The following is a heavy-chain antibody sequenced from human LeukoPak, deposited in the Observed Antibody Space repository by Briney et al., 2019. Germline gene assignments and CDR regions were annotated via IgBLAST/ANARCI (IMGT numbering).Heavy chain of an antibody. J-gene: IGHJ4*02. D-gene: IGHD3-3*01. CDR1: GGSISSYY. CDR3: ARVRGVYYDFWSGYYHQSGRYFDY. CDR2: IYTSGST. V-gene: IGHV4-4*07. Sequence: SETLSLTFTVSGGSISSYYWSWIRQPAGKGLEWIGRIYTSGSTNYNPSLKSRVTMSVDTSKNQFSLKLSSVTAADTAVYYCARVRGVYYDFWSGYYHQSGRYFDYWGQGTLVTVSS.